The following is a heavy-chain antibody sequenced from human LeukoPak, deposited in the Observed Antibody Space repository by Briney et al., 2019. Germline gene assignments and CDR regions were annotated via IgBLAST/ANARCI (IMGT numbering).Heavy chain of an antibody. V-gene: IGHV3-7*05. J-gene: IGHJ4*02. CDR2: IKEDGSEK. CDR1: GFTFSGYW. CDR3: ASPSAG. Sequence: GGSLRLSCAASGFTFSGYWMSWVRQAPGKGLEWVANIKEDGSEKYYVDSVKGRFTISRDNAKNSLYLQMNSLRAKDTDVYYCASPSAGWGQGTLVTVPS. D-gene: IGHD3-10*01.